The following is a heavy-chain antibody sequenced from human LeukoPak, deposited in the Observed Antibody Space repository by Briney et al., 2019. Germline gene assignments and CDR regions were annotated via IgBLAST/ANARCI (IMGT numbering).Heavy chain of an antibody. CDR1: GFTFSNYG. CDR2: ISSSSSTI. Sequence: GGSLRLSCAASGFTFSNYGMHWVRQAPGKGLEWVSYISSSSSTIYYADSVKGRFTISRDNAKNSLYLQMNSLRAEDTAVYYCARDLSRQLGTFDYWGQGTLVTVSS. D-gene: IGHD6-6*01. V-gene: IGHV3-48*01. CDR3: ARDLSRQLGTFDY. J-gene: IGHJ4*02.